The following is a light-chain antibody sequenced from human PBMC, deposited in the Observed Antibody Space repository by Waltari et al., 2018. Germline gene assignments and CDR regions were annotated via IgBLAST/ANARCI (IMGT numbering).Light chain of an antibody. J-gene: IGKJ1*01. Sequence: EIVLTQSPGTLSLSPGERATPSCRASQSVNTYLAWYQQKPGQAPRLLIDAASTRAAGIPDRFSGSGSGTDFSLTISRLEAEDFAVYYCQHHVRLPATFGQGTKVEIK. V-gene: IGKV3-20*01. CDR2: AAS. CDR3: QHHVRLPAT. CDR1: QSVNTY.